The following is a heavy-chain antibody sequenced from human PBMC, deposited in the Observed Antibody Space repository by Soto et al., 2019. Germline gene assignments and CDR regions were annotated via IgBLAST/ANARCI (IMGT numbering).Heavy chain of an antibody. CDR2: IKFDGSST. Sequence: GGSLRLSCAASGFAFSTYWMHWVRQAPGKGLLWVARIKFDGSSTYSADSVKGRFTISRDDAKNTLYLQMNGLRVDDTAVYYCARGAKHIYAMDVWGQGIMVTVSS. CDR1: GFAFSTYW. CDR3: ARGAKHIYAMDV. V-gene: IGHV3-74*01. J-gene: IGHJ6*02.